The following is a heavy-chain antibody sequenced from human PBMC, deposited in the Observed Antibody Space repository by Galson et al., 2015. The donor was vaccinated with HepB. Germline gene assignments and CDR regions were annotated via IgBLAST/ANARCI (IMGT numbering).Heavy chain of an antibody. V-gene: IGHV1-46*04. Sequence: SVKVSCKASGYTFTSYYMHWVRQAPGQGLEWMGIINPSGGSTSYAQKLQGRVTMTRDTSTSTVYMELSSLRSEDTAVYYCARALKWWGPDYWGQGTLVTVSS. CDR2: INPSGGST. D-gene: IGHD2-15*01. CDR1: GYTFTSYY. CDR3: ARALKWWGPDY. J-gene: IGHJ4*02.